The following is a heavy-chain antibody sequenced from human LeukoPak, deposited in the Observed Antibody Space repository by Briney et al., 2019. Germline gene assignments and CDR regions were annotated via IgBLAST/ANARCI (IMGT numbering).Heavy chain of an antibody. D-gene: IGHD6-13*01. CDR2: IYQSGST. CDR1: GYSISSCYY. Sequence: SETLSLTCTGSGYSISSCYYWGWSRQPPGKGLEWIGRIYQSGSTYYNPSLKSRATISVDTSKNQFSLKLSSVTAADTAVYYCASDLGIAAAGDNNWSAPWGQGTPVTASS. J-gene: IGHJ5*02. CDR3: ASDLGIAAAGDNNWSAP. V-gene: IGHV4-38-2*02.